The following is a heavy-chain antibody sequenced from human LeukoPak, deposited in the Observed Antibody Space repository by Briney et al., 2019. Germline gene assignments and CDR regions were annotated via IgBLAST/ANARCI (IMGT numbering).Heavy chain of an antibody. V-gene: IGHV3-9*01. CDR3: AKDISGAGLGYYFDY. CDR2: ISWNSGSI. D-gene: IGHD1-26*01. Sequence: PGRSLRLSCAASGFTFDDYAMHWVRQAPGKGLEWVSGISWNSGSIGYADSVKGRFTISRDNAKNSLYLQMNSLRAEDTALYYCAKDISGAGLGYYFDYWGQGTLVTVSS. CDR1: GFTFDDYA. J-gene: IGHJ4*02.